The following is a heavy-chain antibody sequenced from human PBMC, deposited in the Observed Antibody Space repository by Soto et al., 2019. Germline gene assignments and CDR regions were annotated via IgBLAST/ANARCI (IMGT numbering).Heavy chain of an antibody. CDR1: GCSISSYY. J-gene: IGHJ3*02. CDR2: IYYSGST. D-gene: IGHD6-13*01. V-gene: IGHV4-59*08. CDR3: ARRYSSAFDI. Sequence: SETLSLTCTVSGCSISSYYWSWIRQPPGKGLEWIGYIYYSGSTNYNPSLKSRVTISVDTSKNQFSLKLSSVTAADTAVYYCARRYSSAFDIWGQGTMVTVSS.